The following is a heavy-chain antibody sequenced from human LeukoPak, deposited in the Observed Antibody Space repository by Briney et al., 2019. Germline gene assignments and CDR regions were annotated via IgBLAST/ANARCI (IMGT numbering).Heavy chain of an antibody. CDR1: GGTFSSYA. CDR2: IIPIFGTA. CDR3: ASYLGFGELLSRYYYYYMDV. J-gene: IGHJ6*03. V-gene: IGHV1-69*05. Sequence: ASVKVSCKASGGTFSSYAISWVRQAPGQGLEWMGGIIPIFGTANYAQKFQGRVTITTDEPTSTAYMELSSLRSEDTAVYYCASYLGFGELLSRYYYYYMDVWGKGTTVTVSS. D-gene: IGHD3-10*01.